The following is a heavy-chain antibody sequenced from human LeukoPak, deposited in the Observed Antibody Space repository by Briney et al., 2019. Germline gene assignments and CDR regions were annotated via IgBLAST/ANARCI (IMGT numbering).Heavy chain of an antibody. CDR1: GFSLSPYS. CDR3: ARDSSAGYYRVFDY. V-gene: IGHV3-21*01. D-gene: IGHD3-9*01. CDR2: IISSSSSR. J-gene: IGHJ4*02. Sequence: GESLRLSYAASGFSLSPYSVNWVRQAPGKGLEWVSSIISSSSSRYYADSVKGRFTISRDNAKNSLFLQMNSLRADDTAVYYCARDSSAGYYRVFDYWGQGTLVTVSS.